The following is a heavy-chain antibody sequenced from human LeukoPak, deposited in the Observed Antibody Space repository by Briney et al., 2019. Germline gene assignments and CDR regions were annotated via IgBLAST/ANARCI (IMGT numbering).Heavy chain of an antibody. CDR3: ARRSYSSSWYSPSTNWFDP. CDR2: INHSGST. Sequence: PSETLSLTCAVYGGSFSGYHWSWIRQPPGKGLGWIGEINHSGSTNYNPSLKSRVTISVDTSKNQFSLKLSSVTAADTAVYYCARRSYSSSWYSPSTNWFDPWGQGTLVTVSS. V-gene: IGHV4-34*01. J-gene: IGHJ5*02. D-gene: IGHD6-13*01. CDR1: GGSFSGYH.